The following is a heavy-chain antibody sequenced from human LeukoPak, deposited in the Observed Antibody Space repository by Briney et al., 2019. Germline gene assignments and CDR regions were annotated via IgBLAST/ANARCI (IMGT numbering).Heavy chain of an antibody. CDR3: ARGLGGSSSRTFDY. V-gene: IGHV3-64*01. CDR1: GFTFNNYA. CDR2: ISTDGGST. J-gene: IGHJ4*02. Sequence: GGSLRLSCKASGFTFNNYALHWVRQAPGKGLEYVSAISTDGGSTYYGNSVGGRFTISRDNSKNTLYLQMGSLRAEDMAVYYCARGLGGSSSRTFDYWGQGTLVTVSS. D-gene: IGHD6-6*01.